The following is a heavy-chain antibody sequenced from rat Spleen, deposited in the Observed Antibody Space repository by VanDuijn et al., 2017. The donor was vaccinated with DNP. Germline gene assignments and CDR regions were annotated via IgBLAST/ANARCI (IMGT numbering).Heavy chain of an antibody. J-gene: IGHJ2*01. Sequence: EVQLVETGGSLVQPGKSLKLTCATSGFTFSNAWMHWVRQSPEKQLEWVAQIKAKSNNYATYYAESVQGRFTIPRDDSKSIVYLQMNSLKEEDTAIYYCSSSHYWGQGVMVTVSS. CDR2: IKAKSNNYAT. V-gene: IGHV6-8*01. CDR1: GFTFSNAW. CDR3: SSSHY.